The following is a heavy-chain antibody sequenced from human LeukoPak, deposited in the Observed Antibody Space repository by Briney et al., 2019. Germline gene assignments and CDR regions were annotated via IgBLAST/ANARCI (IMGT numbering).Heavy chain of an antibody. D-gene: IGHD5-18*01. CDR3: ARSTLVDTAMVPFDY. CDR2: IYPGDSDT. V-gene: IGHV5-51*01. Sequence: GKSLQISSQGSGYSFTSYWIGWVRQMPGKGLEWMGIIYPGDSDTRYSPSFQGQVTISADKSISTAYLQWSSLKASDTAMYYCARSTLVDTAMVPFDYWGQGTLVTVSS. J-gene: IGHJ4*02. CDR1: GYSFTSYW.